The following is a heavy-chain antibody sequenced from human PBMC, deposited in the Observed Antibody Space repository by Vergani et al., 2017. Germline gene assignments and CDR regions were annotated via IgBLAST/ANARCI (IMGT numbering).Heavy chain of an antibody. V-gene: IGHV1-2*06. CDR3: ARAAGMVVIDY. D-gene: IGHD3-22*01. Sequence: QVQLVQSGTEVKKPGASVKVSCKASGYTFTAHDIHWVRQAPGQGLEWMGRINPDDDATTYPPNFRGRVTVTGDTYISTAYMELRNLIADDTAIYYCARAAGMVVIDYWGQGSLVIVSS. J-gene: IGHJ4*02. CDR2: INPDDDAT. CDR1: GYTFTAHD.